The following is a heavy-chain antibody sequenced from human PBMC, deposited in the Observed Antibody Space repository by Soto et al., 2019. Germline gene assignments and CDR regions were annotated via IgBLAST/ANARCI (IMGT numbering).Heavy chain of an antibody. CDR2: IYYSGST. V-gene: IGHV4-59*01. CDR1: GGSISSYY. CDR3: ARAGYYYYGMDG. J-gene: IGHJ6*02. Sequence: QVQLQESGPGLVKPSETLSLTCTVSGGSISSYYWSWIRQPPGKGLEWIGYIYYSGSTNYNPSLKSRVTISVDTSKNQFSLKLSSVTAADTAVYYCARAGYYYYGMDGWGQGTTVTVSS.